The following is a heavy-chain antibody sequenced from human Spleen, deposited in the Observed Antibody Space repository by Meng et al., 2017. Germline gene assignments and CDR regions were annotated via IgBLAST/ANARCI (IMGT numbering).Heavy chain of an antibody. CDR1: GGSISTSGYY. Sequence: QVQLQESGPGLVKPSGTLSLTCAVSGGSISTSGYYWGWIRQPPGKGLEWIGSIGHSGITYYTPSLKSRVTVSIDTSKSQFSLKLTSVTAADTAVYYYVRSSGWVRTGFDPWGQGTLVTVSS. CDR2: IGHSGIT. J-gene: IGHJ5*02. V-gene: IGHV4-39*01. D-gene: IGHD6-19*01. CDR3: VRSSGWVRTGFDP.